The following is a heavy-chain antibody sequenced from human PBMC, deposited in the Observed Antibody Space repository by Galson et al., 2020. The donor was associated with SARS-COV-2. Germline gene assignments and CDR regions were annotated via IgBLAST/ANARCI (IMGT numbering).Heavy chain of an antibody. D-gene: IGHD2-2*01. CDR2: INPNSGGT. Sequence: ASVTVSCKASGNTFNGYYLHWVRQAPGQGLEWMGWINPNSGGTNSAQKFQGRVTLTGDTSISTAYMELSSLRSDDTAVYFCARSCSSTTCFQTDGMDVWGQGTTVTVSS. CDR3: ARSCSSTTCFQTDGMDV. J-gene: IGHJ6*02. V-gene: IGHV1-2*02. CDR1: GNTFNGYY.